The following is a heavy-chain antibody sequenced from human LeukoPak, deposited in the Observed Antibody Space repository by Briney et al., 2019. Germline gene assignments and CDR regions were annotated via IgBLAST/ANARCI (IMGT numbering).Heavy chain of an antibody. CDR2: ISSSGSTI. D-gene: IGHD3-10*01. J-gene: IGHJ4*02. CDR3: ARDRITMVRGALGY. Sequence: GGSLRLSCAASGFTFDDYGMSWIRQAPGKGLEWVSYISSSGSTIYYADSVKGRFTISRDNAKNSLYLQMNSLRAEDTAVYYCARDRITMVRGALGYWGQGTLVTVSS. CDR1: GFTFDDYG. V-gene: IGHV3-11*01.